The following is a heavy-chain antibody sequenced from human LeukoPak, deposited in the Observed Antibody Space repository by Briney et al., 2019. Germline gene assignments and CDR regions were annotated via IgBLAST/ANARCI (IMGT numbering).Heavy chain of an antibody. V-gene: IGHV3-49*04. CDR2: IRSKAYGGTT. CDR3: TRDVCSTSCYRGGDY. J-gene: IGHJ4*02. D-gene: IGHD2-2*02. Sequence: RSGGSLRLSCTASGFTFGDYAMSWVRQAPGKGLEWVGFIRSKAYGGTTEYAASVKGRFTISRDDSKSIAYLQMNSLKTEDTAVYYCTRDVCSTSCYRGGDYWGQGTLVTVSS. CDR1: GFTFGDYA.